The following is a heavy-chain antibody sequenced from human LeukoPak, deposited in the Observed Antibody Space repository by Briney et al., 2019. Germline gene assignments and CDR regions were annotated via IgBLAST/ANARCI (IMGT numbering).Heavy chain of an antibody. D-gene: IGHD2-2*01. CDR3: ARERKRGYEVLGIIDY. V-gene: IGHV1-69*13. CDR1: GGTFSSYA. J-gene: IGHJ4*02. CDR2: IIPIFGTA. Sequence: EASVKVSCKASGGTFSSYAISWVRQAPGQGLEWMGGIIPIFGTANYAQKFQGRVTITADESTSTAYMELSSLRSEDTAVYYCARERKRGYEVLGIIDYWGQGTLVTVSS.